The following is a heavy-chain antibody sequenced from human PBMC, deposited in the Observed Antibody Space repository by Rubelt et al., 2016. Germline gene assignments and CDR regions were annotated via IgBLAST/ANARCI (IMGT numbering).Heavy chain of an antibody. J-gene: IGHJ2*01. CDR2: INHIGST. CDR1: GASISSRSYF. CDR3: ARRRRYSGSSYWYFDL. D-gene: IGHD1-26*01. Sequence: QLQLQESGPRLVKPSETLSLTCTVSGASISSRSYFWGWIRQPPGKGLEWLGEINHIGSTNYNPSLKSRVTISVDTSKNQFSRKLSSVTAADTAVYYCARRRRYSGSSYWYFDLWGRGTRVTVSS. V-gene: IGHV4-39*07.